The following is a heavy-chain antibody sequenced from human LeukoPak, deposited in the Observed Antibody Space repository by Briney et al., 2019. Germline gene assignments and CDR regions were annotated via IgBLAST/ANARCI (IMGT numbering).Heavy chain of an antibody. J-gene: IGHJ3*02. CDR3: ARGQLELRPNDAFDI. CDR2: MNPNGGNT. Sequence: ASVRVSCKASGYTFTSYDINWVRQATGQGLEWMGWMNPNGGNTGYAQKFQGRVTITRNTSISTAYMELSSLRSEDTAVYYCARGQLELRPNDAFDIWGQGTMVTVSS. D-gene: IGHD1-7*01. CDR1: GYTFTSYD. V-gene: IGHV1-8*03.